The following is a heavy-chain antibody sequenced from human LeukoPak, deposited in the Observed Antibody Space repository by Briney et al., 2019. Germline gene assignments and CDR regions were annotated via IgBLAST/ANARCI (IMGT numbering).Heavy chain of an antibody. Sequence: GASVKVSCKASGYTFTNYSISWVRQAPGQGLEWMGWISPYNGNTNYAQKLQGRVTMTTDTSTSIAYMELRSLRSDDTAVYYCAREGSPFYYYYMDVWGKGTTVTVSS. J-gene: IGHJ6*03. D-gene: IGHD2-15*01. CDR1: GYTFTNYS. CDR2: ISPYNGNT. V-gene: IGHV1-18*01. CDR3: AREGSPFYYYYMDV.